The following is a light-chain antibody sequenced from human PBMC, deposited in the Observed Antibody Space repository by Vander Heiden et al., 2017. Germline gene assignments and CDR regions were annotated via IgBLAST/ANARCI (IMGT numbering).Light chain of an antibody. CDR2: WAT. V-gene: IGKV4-1*01. CDR1: QSVLYNSDNKNY. Sequence: DIVMTQSPDSLAVSLGERATINCKSSQSVLYNSDNKNYLAWYQQKPGHPPKLLLYWATTRESGVPDRFSGSGSGTDFTLTISSLQAEDVAVYFCQQYVSSPWTFGQGTKVEI. CDR3: QQYVSSPWT. J-gene: IGKJ1*01.